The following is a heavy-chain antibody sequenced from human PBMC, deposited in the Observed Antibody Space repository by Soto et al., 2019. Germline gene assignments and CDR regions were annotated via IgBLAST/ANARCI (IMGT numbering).Heavy chain of an antibody. Sequence: GGSLRLSCAASGFTFSTYAMAWVRQAPGKGLEWVSGVSASGLNTDYADPVKGRFYISRDNSKNTLYLQMNSLRAEDTAVYYCAKAGGFGGYWYFDLWGRGTLVTAPQ. CDR2: VSASGLNT. D-gene: IGHD3-10*01. CDR3: AKAGGFGGYWYFDL. J-gene: IGHJ2*01. V-gene: IGHV3-23*01. CDR1: GFTFSTYA.